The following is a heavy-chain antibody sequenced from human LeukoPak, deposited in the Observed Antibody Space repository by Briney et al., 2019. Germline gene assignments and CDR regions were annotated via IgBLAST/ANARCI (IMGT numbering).Heavy chain of an antibody. D-gene: IGHD6-19*01. V-gene: IGHV4-59*01. CDR1: GDSISSYY. Sequence: PSETLSLTCTVSGDSISSYYWNWIRQPPGKGLEWIGYMYYSGSTNHNPSLKSRVSMSVDTSKNQFSLKLSSVTAADTAVYYCAREWLVRRFDPWGQGTLVTVSS. J-gene: IGHJ5*02. CDR2: MYYSGST. CDR3: AREWLVRRFDP.